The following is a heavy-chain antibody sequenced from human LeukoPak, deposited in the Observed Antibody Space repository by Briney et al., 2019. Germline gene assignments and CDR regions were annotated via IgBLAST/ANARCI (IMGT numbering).Heavy chain of an antibody. CDR3: AKFPTFGGVIAEYYFDY. CDR1: GFTFSSYA. Sequence: GGSLRLSCAASGFTFSSYAMSWVRQAPGKGLEWVSAISGSGGSTYYADSVKGRFTISRDNSKNTLYLQMNSLRAEDTAVYYCAKFPTFGGVIAEYYFDYWGQGTLVTVSS. J-gene: IGHJ4*02. V-gene: IGHV3-23*01. CDR2: ISGSGGST. D-gene: IGHD3-16*02.